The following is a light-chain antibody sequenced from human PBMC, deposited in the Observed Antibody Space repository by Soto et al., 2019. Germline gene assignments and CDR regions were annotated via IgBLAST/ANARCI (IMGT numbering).Light chain of an antibody. CDR2: AAS. J-gene: IGKJ2*01. CDR1: QSISNF. CDR3: HQSSTTPYT. Sequence: DIQMTQSPSSLSASVGDRVTITCRASQSISNFLNWYQQKPGKAPELLIYAASSLHSGVPSRFSGSGSGTNFHLTISSLQPEDFAPYSCHQSSTTPYTFGQGTKLEIK. V-gene: IGKV1-39*01.